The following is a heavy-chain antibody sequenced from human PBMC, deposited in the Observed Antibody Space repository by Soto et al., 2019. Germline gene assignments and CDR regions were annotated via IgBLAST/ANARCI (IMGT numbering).Heavy chain of an antibody. V-gene: IGHV3-30-3*01. Sequence: QVQLVESGGGVVQPGRSLRLSCAASGFTFSSYAMHWVRQAPGKGLEWVAVISYDGSNKYYADSVKGRFTISRDNSKNTLYLQMNSLRAEDTAVYYCARGSYVDTAMVLTDWGQGTLVTVSS. CDR2: ISYDGSNK. CDR1: GFTFSSYA. D-gene: IGHD5-18*01. J-gene: IGHJ4*02. CDR3: ARGSYVDTAMVLTD.